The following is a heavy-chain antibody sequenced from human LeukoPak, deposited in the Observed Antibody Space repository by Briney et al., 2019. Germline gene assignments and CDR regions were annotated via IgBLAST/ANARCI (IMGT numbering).Heavy chain of an antibody. D-gene: IGHD6-13*01. V-gene: IGHV4-34*01. CDR1: GGSFSGYY. CDR3: ARLGKYRSSWYDY. Sequence: SETLSLTCAVYGGSFSGYYWSWIRQPPGKGLEWIGEINHSGSTNYNPSLKSRVTISVDTSKNQFSLKLSSVTAADTAVYYCARLGKYRSSWYDYWGQGTLVTVSS. CDR2: INHSGST. J-gene: IGHJ4*02.